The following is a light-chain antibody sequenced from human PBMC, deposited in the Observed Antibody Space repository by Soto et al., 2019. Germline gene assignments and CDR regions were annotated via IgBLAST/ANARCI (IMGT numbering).Light chain of an antibody. Sequence: DIQLTQSPSFLSASVGDRVTITCRTSQDISSYLAWYQQKPGKAPQLLISAAATLQSGVPSRFSGSGSGTEFTPTIRSLQPEDFATYYCQQLKSYPLSFGGGTKVEI. CDR2: AAA. J-gene: IGKJ4*01. CDR1: QDISSY. V-gene: IGKV1-9*01. CDR3: QQLKSYPLS.